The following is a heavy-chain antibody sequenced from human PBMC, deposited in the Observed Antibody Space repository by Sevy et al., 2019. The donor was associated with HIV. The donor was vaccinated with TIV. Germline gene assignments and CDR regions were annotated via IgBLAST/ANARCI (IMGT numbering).Heavy chain of an antibody. CDR3: ARHCTGSSCSHAFDI. J-gene: IGHJ3*02. V-gene: IGHV4-34*01. D-gene: IGHD2-15*01. CDR2: INHSGGT. CDR1: GGSFSGYY. Sequence: SETLSLTCAVYGGSFSGYYWSWIRQPPGKGLEWIGEINHSGGTNYNPSLKSRVTIAVDTSKNQFSLKLNSVTAADTAVYYCARHCTGSSCSHAFDIWGQGTMVTVSS.